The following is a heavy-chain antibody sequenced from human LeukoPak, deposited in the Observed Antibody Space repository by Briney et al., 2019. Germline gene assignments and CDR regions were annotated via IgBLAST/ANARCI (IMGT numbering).Heavy chain of an antibody. Sequence: GGSLRLSCAASGFTFINAWMSWVRQAPVKGLEWVGRIKTKTDGGTTDYAAPVKGRFTISRDDSGNTLYLQMNSLNTEDTAVYYCTTASRLGYFDHWGQGTLVTVSS. V-gene: IGHV3-15*01. CDR1: GFTFINAW. CDR2: IKTKTDGGTT. D-gene: IGHD3-16*01. J-gene: IGHJ4*02. CDR3: TTASRLGYFDH.